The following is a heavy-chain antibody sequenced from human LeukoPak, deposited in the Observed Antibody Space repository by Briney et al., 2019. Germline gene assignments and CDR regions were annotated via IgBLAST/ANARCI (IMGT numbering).Heavy chain of an antibody. CDR2: IYYSGST. CDR3: ARRYLASYNWFDP. V-gene: IGHV4-39*01. J-gene: IGHJ5*02. D-gene: IGHD1-26*01. CDR1: GGSISSSSYY. Sequence: SETLSPTCTVSGGSISSSSYYWGWIRQPPGKGLEWIGSIYYSGSTYYNPSLKSRVTIPVDTSKNQFSLKLSSVTAADTAVYYCARRYLASYNWFDPWGQGTLVTVSS.